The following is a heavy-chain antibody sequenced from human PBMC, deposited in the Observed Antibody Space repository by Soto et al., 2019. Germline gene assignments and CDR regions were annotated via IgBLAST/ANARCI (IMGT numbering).Heavy chain of an antibody. J-gene: IGHJ4*02. CDR1: GYTFTIYG. CDR3: ARVDYYDRSGYYGY. CDR2: ISGYNGNT. V-gene: IGHV1-18*04. D-gene: IGHD3-22*01. Sequence: QVQLVQSGAEVKKPGASVKVSCKASGYTFTIYGISWVRQAPGQGLEWMGWISGYNGNTDYAQNLQDRVTLTTDASTSSVYMELRSLRFDDTAVYYCARVDYYDRSGYYGYWGQGTLITVSS.